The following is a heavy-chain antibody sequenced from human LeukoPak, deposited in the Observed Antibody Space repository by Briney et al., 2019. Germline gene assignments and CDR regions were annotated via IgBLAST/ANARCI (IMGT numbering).Heavy chain of an antibody. J-gene: IGHJ5*02. CDR1: GFIVSSNY. V-gene: IGHV4-4*07. Sequence: GSLRLSCAASGFIVSSNYMSWLRQPAGKGLEWIGRIYSNGHPNYNPSVQSRVTMSVDTSRNQVSLRLTSVTAADTAVYYCARGPSGAFGFDPWGQGTLVIVSS. D-gene: IGHD2-15*01. CDR2: IYSNGHP. CDR3: ARGPSGAFGFDP.